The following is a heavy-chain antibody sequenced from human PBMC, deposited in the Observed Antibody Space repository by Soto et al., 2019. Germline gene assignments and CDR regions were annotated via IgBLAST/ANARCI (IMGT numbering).Heavy chain of an antibody. D-gene: IGHD2-2*01. CDR3: AADVDCSSNRCYPYNFDI. CDR2: IVVGSGNT. CDR1: GVTFTRSA. V-gene: IGHV1-58*01. J-gene: IGHJ3*02. Sequence: QMQLVQSGPEVKKPGTSVKVSCKASGVTFTRSAVEWVRQARGQRLEWLGWIVVGSGNTNYAQKFQERVTITRDMSTSTVYMALSSLRSEDTAVYYCAADVDCSSNRCYPYNFDIWGNGRMVIVSS.